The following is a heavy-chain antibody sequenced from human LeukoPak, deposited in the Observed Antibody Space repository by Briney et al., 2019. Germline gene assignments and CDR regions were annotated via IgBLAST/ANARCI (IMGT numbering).Heavy chain of an antibody. CDR3: ARDAGSSATGFDY. D-gene: IGHD6-6*01. Sequence: SETLSLTCAVYGGSFSGYYWSWIRQPPGKGLEWIGEINHSGSTNYNPSLKSRVTISVDTSKNQFSLELSSVTAADTAVYYCARDAGSSATGFDYWGQGTLVTVSS. CDR2: INHSGST. CDR1: GGSFSGYY. V-gene: IGHV4-34*01. J-gene: IGHJ4*02.